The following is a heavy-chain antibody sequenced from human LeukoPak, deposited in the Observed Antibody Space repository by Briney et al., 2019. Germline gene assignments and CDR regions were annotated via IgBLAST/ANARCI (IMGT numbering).Heavy chain of an antibody. CDR2: IYYSGST. D-gene: IGHD3-10*01. J-gene: IGHJ5*02. CDR1: GGSISSGGYY. V-gene: IGHV4-61*08. Sequence: SETLSPTCTVSGGSISSGGYYWSWTRQPPGKGLEWIGYIYYSGSTNYNPSLKSRVTISVDTSKNQFSLKLSSVTAADTAVYYCARGRGAGGLWFGELSAGADWFDPWGQGTLVTVSS. CDR3: ARGRGAGGLWFGELSAGADWFDP.